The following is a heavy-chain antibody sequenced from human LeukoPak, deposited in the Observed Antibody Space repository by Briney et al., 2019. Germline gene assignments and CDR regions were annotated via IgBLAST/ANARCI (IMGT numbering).Heavy chain of an antibody. D-gene: IGHD2-2*01. Sequence: ASVKVSCKVSGYTLTELSMHWVRQAPGKGLEWMGGFDPEDGETIYAQKFQGRVTMTEDTSTDTAYMELSSLRSEDTAVYYRASQPTRYCSSTSCYFEVYYTWGQGTLVTVSS. V-gene: IGHV1-24*01. CDR2: FDPEDGET. J-gene: IGHJ5*02. CDR1: GYTLTELS. CDR3: ASQPTRYCSSTSCYFEVYYT.